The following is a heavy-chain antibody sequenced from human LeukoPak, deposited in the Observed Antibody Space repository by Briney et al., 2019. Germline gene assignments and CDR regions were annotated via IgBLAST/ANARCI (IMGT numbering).Heavy chain of an antibody. V-gene: IGHV4-4*02. CDR1: GGSISSTNW. Sequence: PSGTLSLICGVSGGSISSTNWWTWVHQPPGKGLEWIGEVHLDGRTNYKPSLQSRLTMSVDFSENHISLKLTSVTAADTAVYYCAREGGPYRPLDYSGQGTLVTVSS. CDR3: AREGGPYRPLDY. J-gene: IGHJ4*02. CDR2: VHLDGRT.